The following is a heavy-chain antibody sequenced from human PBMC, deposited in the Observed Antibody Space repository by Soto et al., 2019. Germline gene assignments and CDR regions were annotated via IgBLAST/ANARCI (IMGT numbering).Heavy chain of an antibody. CDR3: ARDRGYDAHDYYYNAMDV. Sequence: GGSLRLSCAGSGFIFGHYPMTWVRQAPGKGLEWVSAIRGFSPYTFYADSVKGRFTISRDNAKNSLYLQMNSLRAEDTAVYYCARDRGYDAHDYYYNAMDVWGQGTMVTVSS. D-gene: IGHD2-15*01. J-gene: IGHJ6*02. V-gene: IGHV3-21*01. CDR2: IRGFSPYT. CDR1: GFIFGHYP.